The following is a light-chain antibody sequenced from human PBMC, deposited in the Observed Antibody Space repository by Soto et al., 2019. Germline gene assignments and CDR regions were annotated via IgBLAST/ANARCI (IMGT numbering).Light chain of an antibody. J-gene: IGKJ5*01. CDR1: QSVRSER. CDR2: DAS. V-gene: IGKV3-20*01. Sequence: EIVLTQSPDTLSLSPGERATLSCRASQSVRSERLAWYQQKRGQAPRLVIFDASFRASGIPERFRGSGSGTAFTLPITRLEPEDFAVYYCQEYAGPPPITFGRGTRLDIK. CDR3: QEYAGPPPIT.